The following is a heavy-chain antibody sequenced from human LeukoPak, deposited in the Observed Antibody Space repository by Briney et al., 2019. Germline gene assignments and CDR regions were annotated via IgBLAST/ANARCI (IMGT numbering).Heavy chain of an antibody. Sequence: SETLSLTCTVSGGSISYYYWSWIRQPPGKGLEWIGYIYYSGSTNYNPSLKSRVTISVDTSKNQFSLKLSSVTAADTAVYYCARDRDNWNDAWFDPWGQGTLVTVSS. V-gene: IGHV4-59*12. CDR1: GGSISYYY. CDR3: ARDRDNWNDAWFDP. D-gene: IGHD1-1*01. CDR2: IYYSGST. J-gene: IGHJ5*02.